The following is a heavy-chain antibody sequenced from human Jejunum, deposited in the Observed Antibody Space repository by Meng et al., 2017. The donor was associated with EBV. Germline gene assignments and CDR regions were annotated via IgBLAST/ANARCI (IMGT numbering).Heavy chain of an antibody. Sequence: QLPGSGPRLEKPSGTLSLPCVGPGGSISDNDWWSWARQPPGKGLEWLGESYHGGGTNYNPALESRVTISVDKSKNQFSLKLNSVTVADTAVDYCAGNGYYALEYWGPGILVTVSS. CDR1: GGSISDNDW. CDR2: SYHGGGT. V-gene: IGHV4-4*02. D-gene: IGHD3-22*01. CDR3: AGNGYYALEY. J-gene: IGHJ4*02.